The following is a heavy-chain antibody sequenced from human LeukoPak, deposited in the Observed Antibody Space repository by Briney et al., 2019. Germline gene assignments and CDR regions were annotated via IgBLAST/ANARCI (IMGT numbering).Heavy chain of an antibody. CDR1: GGSISSYY. CDR2: IYYSGST. CDR3: ARTDPPYCSSTSCSRKDAFDI. D-gene: IGHD2-2*01. J-gene: IGHJ3*02. V-gene: IGHV4-59*01. Sequence: TSETLSLTCTVSGGSISSYYWSWIRQPPGKGQEWIGYIYYSGSTNYNPSLKSRVTISVDTSKNQFSLKLSSVTAADTAVYYCARTDPPYCSSTSCSRKDAFDIWGQGTMVTVSS.